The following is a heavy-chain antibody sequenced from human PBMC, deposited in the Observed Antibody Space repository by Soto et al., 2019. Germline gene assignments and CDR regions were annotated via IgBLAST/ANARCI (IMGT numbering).Heavy chain of an antibody. J-gene: IGHJ4*02. CDR2: VNPILSMS. CDR3: ATSYGSGYRAFDY. V-gene: IGHV1-69*04. D-gene: IGHD3-10*01. Sequence: QVQLVQSGAEVKRPGSSVKVSCKASGDTFSFYSINWVRQAPGLGLEWMGRVNPILSMSNYAQRFQGRVTMTADQSTSTAYMELSGLRSEDTAMYYSATSYGSGYRAFDYWGQGALVTVSS. CDR1: GDTFSFYS.